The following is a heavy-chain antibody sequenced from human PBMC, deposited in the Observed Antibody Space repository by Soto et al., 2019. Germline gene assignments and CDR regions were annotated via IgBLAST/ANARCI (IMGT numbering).Heavy chain of an antibody. CDR3: ATMAMAGNFDY. V-gene: IGHV3-13*01. Sequence: EVQLVESGGGLVQPGGSLRLSCAASGFTFSNYDMHWVRQATGKGLEWVSVIGTAGDTYYPGSLKGRFTISRENAKNSLYLHMNSLRAEDTAVYYCATMAMAGNFDYWGQGTLVTVSS. CDR1: GFTFSNYD. D-gene: IGHD6-19*01. J-gene: IGHJ4*02. CDR2: IGTAGDT.